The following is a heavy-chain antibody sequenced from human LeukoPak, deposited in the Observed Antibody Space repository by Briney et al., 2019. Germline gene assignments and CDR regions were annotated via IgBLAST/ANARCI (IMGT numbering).Heavy chain of an antibody. V-gene: IGHV1-2*02. CDR2: INSNSGGT. Sequence: GASVKVSCKASGYTFTGYYMHWVRQAPGQGLEWMGWINSNSGGTNYAQKFQGRVTMTRDTSISTAHMELSRLRSDDTAVYYCAVTPTHNYGSGSSHNWFDPWGQGTLVTVSS. CDR3: AVTPTHNYGSGSSHNWFDP. J-gene: IGHJ5*02. D-gene: IGHD3-10*01. CDR1: GYTFTGYY.